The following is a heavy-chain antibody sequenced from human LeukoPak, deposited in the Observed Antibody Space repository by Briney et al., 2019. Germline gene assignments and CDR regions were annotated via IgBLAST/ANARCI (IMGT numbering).Heavy chain of an antibody. V-gene: IGHV4-39*01. D-gene: IGHD3-3*01. CDR2: IYYSGST. CDR1: GGSISSSSYY. Sequence: SETLSLTCTVSGGSISSSSYYWGWIRQPPGKGLEWIGSIYYSGSTYYNPSLKSRVTISVDTSKNQFSLKLSSVTAADTAVYYCARLLRITIFGVAPQYPPGFDYWGQGPLVTVSS. CDR3: ARLLRITIFGVAPQYPPGFDY. J-gene: IGHJ4*02.